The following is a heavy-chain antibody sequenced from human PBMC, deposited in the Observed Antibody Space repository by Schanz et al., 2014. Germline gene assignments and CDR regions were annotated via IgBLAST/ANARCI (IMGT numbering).Heavy chain of an antibody. D-gene: IGHD3-9*01. Sequence: VAAINGSGNAAYYADSVKGRFTISRDNSRNTLFLQMKRLGVEDTAVYFCAKDPYDVLTGYQYYFDYWGPGRLVTVSS. V-gene: IGHV3-23*01. CDR3: AKDPYDVLTGYQYYFDY. J-gene: IGHJ4*02. CDR2: INGSGNAA.